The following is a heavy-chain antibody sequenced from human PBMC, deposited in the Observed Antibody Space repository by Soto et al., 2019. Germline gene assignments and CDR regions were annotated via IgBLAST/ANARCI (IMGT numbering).Heavy chain of an antibody. CDR3: ARIGTTRGSYFDY. CDR2: ISSSSSYI. D-gene: IGHD1-1*01. CDR1: GFTFSSYT. J-gene: IGHJ4*02. V-gene: IGHV3-21*01. Sequence: GGSLRLSCAASGFTFSSYTMNWVRQAPGKGLEWVSSISSSSSYIYYADSVKGRFTISGDNAKNSLYLQMNGLRAEDTAVYYCARIGTTRGSYFDYWGQGTLVTVSS.